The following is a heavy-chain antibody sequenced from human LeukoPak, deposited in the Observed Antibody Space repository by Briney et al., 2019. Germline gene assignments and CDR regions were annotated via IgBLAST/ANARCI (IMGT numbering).Heavy chain of an antibody. CDR1: GFTFSSYS. CDR2: ISSSSSYI. D-gene: IGHD3-10*01. V-gene: IGHV3-21*01. Sequence: GGSLRLSCAAYGFTFSSYSMNWVRQAPGKGLEWVSSISSSSSYIYYADSVKGRFTISRDNAKNSLYLQMNSLRAEDTAVYYCARDCRTLWFGDRKTCGDAFDIWGQGTMVTVSS. CDR3: ARDCRTLWFGDRKTCGDAFDI. J-gene: IGHJ3*02.